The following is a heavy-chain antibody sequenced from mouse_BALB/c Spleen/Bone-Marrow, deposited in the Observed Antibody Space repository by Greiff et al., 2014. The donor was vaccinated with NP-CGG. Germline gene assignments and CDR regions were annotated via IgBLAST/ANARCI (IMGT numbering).Heavy chain of an antibody. D-gene: IGHD2-3*01. Sequence: VQLQESGAELVRPGSSVKISCKASGYAFSSYWMNWVKQRPGQGLEWIGQIYPGDGDTNYNGKFKGKATLTADKSSSTANMQLSGLTSEDSAVYFCARGRGWYFDYWGQGTTLTVSS. CDR1: GYAFSSYW. CDR3: ARGRGWYFDY. V-gene: IGHV1-80*01. J-gene: IGHJ2*01. CDR2: IYPGDGDT.